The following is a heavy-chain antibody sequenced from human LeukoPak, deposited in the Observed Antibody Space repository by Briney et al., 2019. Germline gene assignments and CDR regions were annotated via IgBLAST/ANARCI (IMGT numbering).Heavy chain of an antibody. CDR2: IDYSGGT. CDR3: ARTTEGGYTYDYFYYYYMDV. J-gene: IGHJ6*03. CDR1: GDSISYFY. V-gene: IGHV4-59*01. Sequence: ASETLSLTCSVSGDSISYFYWSWIRQPPGKGLEWIGYIDYSGGTSYNPSLKSRVTISIDTSKNQFSLRLSSVAAADTAVYYCARTTEGGYTYDYFYYYYMDVWGKGTTVTISS. D-gene: IGHD5-18*01.